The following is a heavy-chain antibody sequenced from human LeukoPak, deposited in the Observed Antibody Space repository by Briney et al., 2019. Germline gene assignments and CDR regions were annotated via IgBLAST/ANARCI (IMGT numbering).Heavy chain of an antibody. D-gene: IGHD6-13*01. V-gene: IGHV3-21*01. Sequence: GGSLRLSCAASGFTFSSHSMNWVRQAPGKGLEWVSSISSSSSYIYYADSVKGRFAISRDNAKNSLYLQMNSLRAEDTAVHYCARDGQQLVPNYWGQGTLVTVSS. CDR2: ISSSSSYI. CDR3: ARDGQQLVPNY. CDR1: GFTFSSHS. J-gene: IGHJ4*02.